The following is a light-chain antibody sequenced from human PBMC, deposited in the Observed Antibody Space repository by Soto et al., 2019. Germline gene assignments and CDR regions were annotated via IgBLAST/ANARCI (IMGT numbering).Light chain of an antibody. J-gene: IGKJ4*01. CDR3: QKYDSAPLT. V-gene: IGKV1-27*01. Sequence: DIQMTQSPSSLTASIGDRITFSCRASQGFSNSLAGYQQKPGKVPTLLIYGASILQSGVPSRFSGSGSGTEFILTISCLLPEDVATYFCQKYDSAPLTFGGGTKVEIK. CDR1: QGFSNS. CDR2: GAS.